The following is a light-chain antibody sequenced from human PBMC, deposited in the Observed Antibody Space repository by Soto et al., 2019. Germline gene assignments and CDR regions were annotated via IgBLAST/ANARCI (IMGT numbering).Light chain of an antibody. CDR3: KSYASSTSAYV. V-gene: IGLV1-40*01. CDR2: VNS. CDR1: SSNIGAVYD. J-gene: IGLJ1*01. Sequence: QSVLAHPPSLSVAPGEKFTISCTWSSSNIGAVYDLHWYQQLPGTAPKLLLYVNSNRPSGVPDRFSGSKSGTSASLAINGIQAEDEADYYCKSYASSTSAYVFGNGTXV.